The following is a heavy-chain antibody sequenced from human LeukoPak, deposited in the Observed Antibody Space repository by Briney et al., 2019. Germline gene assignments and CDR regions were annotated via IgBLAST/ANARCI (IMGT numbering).Heavy chain of an antibody. CDR3: ASESVDWDY. D-gene: IGHD5-12*01. J-gene: IGHJ4*02. CDR1: GFTFSSYX. V-gene: IGHV3-48*01. CDR2: ISSSSSTI. Sequence: SXXASGFTFSSYXMNWXXQAXGXXLELVSYISSSSSTIYYADSVKGRFTISRDNAKNSLYLQMNSLRAEDTAVYYCASESVDWDYWGQGTLVTVSS.